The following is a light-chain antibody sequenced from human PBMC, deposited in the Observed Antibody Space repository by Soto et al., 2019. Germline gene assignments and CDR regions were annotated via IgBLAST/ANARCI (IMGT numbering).Light chain of an antibody. J-gene: IGKJ1*01. V-gene: IGKV3-20*01. CDR3: QQYGSSGT. CDR1: QIVSTTY. CDR2: GSS. Sequence: EIVLTQSPGTLSLSPGERATLSCRASQIVSTTYLAWYQQKPGQAPRLLIYGSSSRAPGIPDRFSGSGSETDFTLTISRLEPEDFAVYYCQQYGSSGTFGQGTKVDIK.